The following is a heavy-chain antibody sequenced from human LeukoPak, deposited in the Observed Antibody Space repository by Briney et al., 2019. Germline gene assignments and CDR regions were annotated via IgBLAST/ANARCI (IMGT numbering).Heavy chain of an antibody. J-gene: IGHJ4*02. D-gene: IGHD2-8*01. CDR3: ARDKWTPGY. CDR2: IKQDGSEK. V-gene: IGHV3-7*01. CDR1: GFTFSNYW. Sequence: GGSLRLSCAASGFTFSNYWMTWVRQAPGKGLEWVANIKQDGSEKYYVDSVKGRFTISGDNAKNSLYLQMNSLRVEDTAVYYCARDKWTPGYWGQGTLVAVSS.